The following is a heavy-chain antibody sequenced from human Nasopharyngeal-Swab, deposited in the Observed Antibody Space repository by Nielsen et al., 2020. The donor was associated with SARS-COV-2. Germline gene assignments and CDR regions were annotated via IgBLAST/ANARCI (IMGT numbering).Heavy chain of an antibody. D-gene: IGHD3-10*01. J-gene: IGHJ3*02. CDR2: ISSSSSFI. CDR1: GFTFGNYT. V-gene: IGHV3-21*01. CDR3: ARDTGAFDI. Sequence: GGSLRLSCEGSGFTFGNYTMNWVRQAPGKGLEWVSSISSSSSFIYYADSVKGRFTISRDNAQKSLSLQMNSLRAEDTGVYFCARDTGAFDIWGQGTMVTVSS.